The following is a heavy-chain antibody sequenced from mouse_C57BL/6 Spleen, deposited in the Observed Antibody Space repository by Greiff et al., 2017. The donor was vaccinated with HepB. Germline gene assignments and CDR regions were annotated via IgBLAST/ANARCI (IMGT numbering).Heavy chain of an antibody. Sequence: VQLQQSGAELVRPGPSVNLSGKPSGYTSTSNWRLWVKEWHIQGFEGIGNIHSSDSETHYTQKFKDKSTVTVDKSPSTAYMQLSSLTYEDSAVYYCASDYDYDGFAYWGQVTLVTVSA. V-gene: IGHV1-52*01. CDR2: IHSSDSET. J-gene: IGHJ3*01. D-gene: IGHD2-4*01. CDR1: GYTSTSNW. CDR3: ASDYDYDGFAY.